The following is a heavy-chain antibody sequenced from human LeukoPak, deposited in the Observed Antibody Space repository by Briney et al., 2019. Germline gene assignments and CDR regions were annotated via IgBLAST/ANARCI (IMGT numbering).Heavy chain of an antibody. V-gene: IGHV2-5*02. CDR3: VHCPPRSSWFH. J-gene: IGHJ4*02. Sequence: SGPTLVKPTQALTLTCTFSGFSFSSHGVGLGLIRHPPGKTLECPALNYSDDDKRYSPSLKSRLTITKDTSKNEVVLTMTSMDPVDTATYYCVHCPPRSSWFHWGQGTLVTVSS. D-gene: IGHD6-13*01. CDR2: NYSDDDK. CDR1: GFSFSSHGVG.